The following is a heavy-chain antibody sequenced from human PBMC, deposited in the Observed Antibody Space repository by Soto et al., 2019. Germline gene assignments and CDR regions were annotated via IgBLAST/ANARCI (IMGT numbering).Heavy chain of an antibody. CDR2: IIPIFGTA. Sequence: SVKVSCKASGDPFSSYPICWVRQAPGQGLEWMGGIIPIFGTANYAQKFQGRVTITADESTRTAYMELSSLRSEDTAVYYCTRWRRAAVGGFNYVYGIDVWGQGTTVTVSS. J-gene: IGHJ6*02. V-gene: IGHV1-69*13. D-gene: IGHD6-13*01. CDR3: TRWRRAAVGGFNYVYGIDV. CDR1: GDPFSSYP.